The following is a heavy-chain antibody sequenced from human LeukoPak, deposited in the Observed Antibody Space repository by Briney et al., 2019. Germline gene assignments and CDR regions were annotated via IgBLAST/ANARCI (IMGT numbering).Heavy chain of an antibody. D-gene: IGHD4-17*01. J-gene: IGHJ4*02. CDR2: ISRSSSTI. Sequence: PGGSLRLSCAASGFTFSSYSMNWVRQAPGKGLEWVSYISRSSSTIYYADSVKGRFTISRDNAKNSLYLQMNSLRAEDTAVYYCARDRLHYGEYEKTFDYWGQGTLVTVSS. V-gene: IGHV3-48*01. CDR1: GFTFSSYS. CDR3: ARDRLHYGEYEKTFDY.